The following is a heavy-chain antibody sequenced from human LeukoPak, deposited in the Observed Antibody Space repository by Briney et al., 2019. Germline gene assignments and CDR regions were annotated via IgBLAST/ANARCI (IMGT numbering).Heavy chain of an antibody. CDR2: IGGSGGST. V-gene: IGHV3-23*01. CDR3: ARVRGQSYLMYYFDY. Sequence: GGSLRLSCAASGFTFSSYVMSWVRQAPGKGLEWVSLIGGSGGSTYYADSVKGRFTISTDNSKNTLYLQMNSLRAEDTAVYYCARVRGQSYLMYYFDYWGQGSLVTVSS. J-gene: IGHJ4*02. CDR1: GFTFSSYV. D-gene: IGHD3-10*02.